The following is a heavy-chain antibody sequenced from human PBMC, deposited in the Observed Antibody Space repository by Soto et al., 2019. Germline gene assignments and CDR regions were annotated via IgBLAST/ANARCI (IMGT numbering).Heavy chain of an antibody. CDR1: GGSINNYY. Sequence: SETLSLTCTVSGGSINNYYWSWIRQPPGKGLEWIGYIYDSGSTHYNPSLESRVTISEDTSKNQFSLKLSSVTAADTAMYYCGRLYCSGSTCYRSSVYRWGQGTLVTVS. V-gene: IGHV4-59*01. D-gene: IGHD2-15*01. CDR2: IYDSGST. CDR3: GRLYCSGSTCYRSSVYR. J-gene: IGHJ4*02.